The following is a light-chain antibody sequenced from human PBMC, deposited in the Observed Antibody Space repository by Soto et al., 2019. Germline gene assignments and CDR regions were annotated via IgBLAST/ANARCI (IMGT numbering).Light chain of an antibody. J-gene: IGLJ1*01. V-gene: IGLV2-14*01. CDR2: EVS. Sequence: QSVLTQPASVSGSPGQSITISCTGTSSDVGSYNYVSWYQQHPVKAPKLMIYEVSDRPSGISSRFSGSKSGNTASLTISGLQTEDEAAYYCSSYTSSSTLFGTGTKVTVL. CDR3: SSYTSSSTL. CDR1: SSDVGSYNY.